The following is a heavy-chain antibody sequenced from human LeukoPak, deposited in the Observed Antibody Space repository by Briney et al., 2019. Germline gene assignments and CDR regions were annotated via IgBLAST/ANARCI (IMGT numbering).Heavy chain of an antibody. Sequence: PSETLSLTCTVSGGSISSYYWSWIRQPPGKGLEWIGYIYYSGSTNYNPSLKSRVTISVDTSKNQFSLKLSSVTAADTAVYYCARGWHYSDSSGYYYSGGFGFDPWGQGTLVTVSS. J-gene: IGHJ5*02. CDR3: ARGWHYSDSSGYYYSGGFGFDP. CDR2: IYYSGST. V-gene: IGHV4-59*01. D-gene: IGHD3-22*01. CDR1: GGSISSYY.